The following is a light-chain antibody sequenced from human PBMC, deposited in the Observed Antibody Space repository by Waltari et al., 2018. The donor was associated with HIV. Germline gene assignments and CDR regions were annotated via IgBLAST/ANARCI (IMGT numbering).Light chain of an antibody. CDR3: QQYQNWPPWT. CDR2: DAS. J-gene: IGKJ1*01. V-gene: IGKV3-15*01. Sequence: IVMTQSPATLSVSPGERATLSCRASQSISNNLAWYQQEPGQAPKLLIYDASTRATGVPARFSGSGSGTLFTLTVSSLQSGDFAVYYCQQYQNWPPWTFGQGTKVELK. CDR1: QSISNN.